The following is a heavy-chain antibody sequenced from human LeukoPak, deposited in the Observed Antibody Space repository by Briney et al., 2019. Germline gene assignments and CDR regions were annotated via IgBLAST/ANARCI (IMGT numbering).Heavy chain of an antibody. CDR1: GFTFDDCA. J-gene: IGHJ6*04. Sequence: GGSLRLSCAASGFTFDDCAMSWVRQAPGMGLEWVSDINWSGGSTGYADSVKGRFTISRDNAKNSLYLQMDSLRAEDTAVYYCAELGITMIGGVWGKGTTATISS. V-gene: IGHV3-20*04. CDR2: INWSGGST. D-gene: IGHD3-10*02. CDR3: AELGITMIGGV.